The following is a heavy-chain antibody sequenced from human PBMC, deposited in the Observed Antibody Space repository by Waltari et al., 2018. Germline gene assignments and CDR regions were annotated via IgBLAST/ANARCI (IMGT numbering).Heavy chain of an antibody. CDR1: GGSFSGYY. V-gene: IGHV4-34*01. Sequence: QVQLQQWGAGLLKPSETLSLTCAVYGGSFSGYYWSWIRQPPGKGLEWIGEINHSGSTNYNPSLKSRVTISVDTSKNQFSRKLSSVTAADTAVYYCARGESDSSGYWWGYYFDYWGQGTLVTVSS. CDR3: ARGESDSSGYWWGYYFDY. D-gene: IGHD3-22*01. CDR2: INHSGST. J-gene: IGHJ4*02.